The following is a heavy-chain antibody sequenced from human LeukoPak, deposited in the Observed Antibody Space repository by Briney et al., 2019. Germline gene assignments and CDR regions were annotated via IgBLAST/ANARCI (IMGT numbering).Heavy chain of an antibody. D-gene: IGHD3-3*01. CDR3: ALRGSSYYDFWSGYNWFDP. CDR2: IYYSGNT. CDR1: GSSISMNSYY. V-gene: IGHV4-39*01. J-gene: IGHJ5*02. Sequence: SETLSLTCTVSGSSISMNSYYWGWIRQPPGMGLEWIGSIYYSGNTYYNLSLKSRVTISVDTSKNQFSLKLSSVTAADTAVYYCALRGSSYYDFWSGYNWFDPWGQGTLVTVSS.